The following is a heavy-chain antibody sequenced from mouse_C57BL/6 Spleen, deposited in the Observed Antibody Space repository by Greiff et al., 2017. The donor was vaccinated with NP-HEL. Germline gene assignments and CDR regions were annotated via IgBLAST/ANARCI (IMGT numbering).Heavy chain of an antibody. Sequence: KLSCQATGYTFTGYWIEWVKQRPGHGLEWIGEILPGSGSTNYNEKFKGKATLTVDKSSSTAYMELRSLTSEDTAVYYCARRYYGSSPGFAYWGQGTLVTVSA. D-gene: IGHD1-1*01. CDR2: ILPGSGST. CDR3: ARRYYGSSPGFAY. V-gene: IGHV1-9*01. CDR1: GYTFTGYW. J-gene: IGHJ3*01.